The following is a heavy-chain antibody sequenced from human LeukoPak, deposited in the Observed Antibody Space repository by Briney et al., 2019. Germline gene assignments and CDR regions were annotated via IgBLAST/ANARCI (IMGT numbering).Heavy chain of an antibody. CDR2: ISSGGTT. Sequence: SETLSLTCTVSGDSITSYYWSWIRQPAGKALEWIGRISSGGTTKYNPSLSSRVTMSVDTSKNQFSLKLNSVPAADTAVYYCARGGYYCSSASCYAWFDPWGQGTLVTVSS. D-gene: IGHD2-2*01. J-gene: IGHJ5*02. V-gene: IGHV4-4*07. CDR3: ARGGYYCSSASCYAWFDP. CDR1: GDSITSYY.